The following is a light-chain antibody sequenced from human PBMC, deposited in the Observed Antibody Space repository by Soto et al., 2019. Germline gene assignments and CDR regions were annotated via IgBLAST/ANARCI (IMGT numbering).Light chain of an antibody. CDR3: QQYGCSPWP. CDR1: QSVSSSY. V-gene: IGKV3-20*01. J-gene: IGKJ1*01. CDR2: GAP. Sequence: EIVLTQSPGTLSLSPGERATLSCRASQSVSSSYLAWYQQKRGQAPRLLIYGAPSRATGIPDRFSGSASGTELTLTVSRLEPEDFAVYYCQQYGCSPWPCGQGTKVEIK.